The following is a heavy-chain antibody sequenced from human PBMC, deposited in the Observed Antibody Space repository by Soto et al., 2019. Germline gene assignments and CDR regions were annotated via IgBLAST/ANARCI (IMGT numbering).Heavy chain of an antibody. V-gene: IGHV5-51*01. Sequence: LKISCQGSGYSFTNYWIAWVRQMPGKGLEWMGIIYPGDSDTRYSPSFQGQVTISADKSISTAYLQWSSLKASDTAIFYCARLRGSYLDYWGQGTLVTVSS. J-gene: IGHJ4*02. D-gene: IGHD1-26*01. CDR1: GYSFTNYW. CDR2: IYPGDSDT. CDR3: ARLRGSYLDY.